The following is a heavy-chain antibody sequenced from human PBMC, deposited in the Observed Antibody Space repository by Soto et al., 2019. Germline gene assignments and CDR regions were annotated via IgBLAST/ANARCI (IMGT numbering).Heavy chain of an antibody. J-gene: IGHJ4*02. CDR1: GFTFSNAW. V-gene: IGHV3-53*01. CDR2: FYSGGST. CDR3: ARVLTTAKTFEF. Sequence: GGSLRLPCAASGFTFSNAWMSWVRQAPGKGLEWVSVFYSGGSTYYADSVKGRFTISRDNSKNTLYLQMNSLRAEDTAVYYCARVLTTAKTFEFWGQGTLVTVSS. D-gene: IGHD4-17*01.